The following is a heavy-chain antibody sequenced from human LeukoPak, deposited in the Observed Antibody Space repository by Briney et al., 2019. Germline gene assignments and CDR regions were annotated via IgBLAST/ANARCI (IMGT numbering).Heavy chain of an antibody. D-gene: IGHD4-17*01. J-gene: IGHJ5*02. CDR3: ARQPTGWNWFDP. V-gene: IGHV4-4*09. CDR2: IYISGTT. Sequence: SETLSLTCTVSGGSISSYYWTWLRQPPGKGLEWIGYIYISGTTNCNPSLKSRVIISIDTSKSQFSLKLNSVTAADTAVYYCARQPTGWNWFDPWGQGTLVTVSS. CDR1: GGSISSYY.